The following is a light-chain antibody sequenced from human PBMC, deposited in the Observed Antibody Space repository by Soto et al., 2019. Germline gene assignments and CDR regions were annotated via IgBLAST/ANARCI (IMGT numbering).Light chain of an antibody. Sequence: AIQLTQSPSSLSASVGDRVTITCRASQGISTALAWYQQQPGKPPKILIYDASSLDSGAPLRFSGSGSGTDFTLTISSLQTEDFATYYCQQFNSYPYTFGQGTKLDI. CDR2: DAS. CDR3: QQFNSYPYT. J-gene: IGKJ2*01. CDR1: QGISTA. V-gene: IGKV1-13*02.